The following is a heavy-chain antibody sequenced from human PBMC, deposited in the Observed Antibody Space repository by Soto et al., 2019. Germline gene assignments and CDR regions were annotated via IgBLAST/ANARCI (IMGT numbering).Heavy chain of an antibody. V-gene: IGHV1-18*01. CDR3: ARGSYYSGWV. CDR1: GYTFTSYG. J-gene: IGHJ4*02. CDR2: ISAYNGNT. D-gene: IGHD6-19*01. Sequence: ASVKVSCKASGYTFTSYGISWVRQAPGQGLEWMGWISAYNGNTNYAQKLQGRVTMTTDTSTSTAYMELNSVTPEDTAVYYCARGSYYSGWVWGQGTLVTVSS.